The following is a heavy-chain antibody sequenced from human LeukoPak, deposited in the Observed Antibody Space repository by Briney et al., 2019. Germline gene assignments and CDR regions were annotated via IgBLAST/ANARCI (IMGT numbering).Heavy chain of an antibody. CDR3: TREPKVGATNPYYFDY. CDR2: IRSKAYGGTT. V-gene: IGHV3-49*04. Sequence: GGSLRLSCTASGFTFGDYAMSWVRQAPGKGLVWVGFIRSKAYGGTTEYAASVKGRFTISRDDSKSIAYLQMNSLKTEDTAVYYCTREPKVGATNPYYFDYWGQGTLVTVSS. D-gene: IGHD1-26*01. CDR1: GFTFGDYA. J-gene: IGHJ4*02.